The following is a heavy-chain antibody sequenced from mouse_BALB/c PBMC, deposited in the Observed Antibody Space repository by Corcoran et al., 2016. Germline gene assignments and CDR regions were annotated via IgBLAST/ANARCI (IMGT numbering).Heavy chain of an antibody. CDR3: SREPYAMDY. J-gene: IGHJ4*01. D-gene: IGHD6-1*01. CDR2: INTYTGER. Sequence: QIQLVQSGPELKKPGETVKISCKASGYTFTNYGMNWVKQATGKGLKWMGWINTYTGERTYADDFKGRFAFSLETSASTAYLQINNLKTEDTATYFCSREPYAMDYWGQGTSDTVSS. CDR1: GYTFTNYG. V-gene: IGHV9-3-1*01.